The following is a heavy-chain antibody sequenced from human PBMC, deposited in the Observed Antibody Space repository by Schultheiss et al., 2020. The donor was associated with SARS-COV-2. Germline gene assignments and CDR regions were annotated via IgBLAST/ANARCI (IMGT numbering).Heavy chain of an antibody. D-gene: IGHD3-3*01. J-gene: IGHJ4*02. CDR3: ARQGSITIFGVVTSGSHFDY. V-gene: IGHV4-38-2*01. Sequence: SETLSLTCAVSGYSISSGYYWGWIRQPPGKGLEWIGSIYHSGSTYYNPSLESRVTISVDTSKSQFSLKLASVTAADTAVYYCARQGSITIFGVVTSGSHFDYWGQGTLVTVSS. CDR2: IYHSGST. CDR1: GYSISSGYY.